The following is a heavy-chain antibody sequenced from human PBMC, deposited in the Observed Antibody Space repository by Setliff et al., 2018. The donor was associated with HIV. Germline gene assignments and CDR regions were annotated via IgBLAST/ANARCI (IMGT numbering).Heavy chain of an antibody. D-gene: IGHD3-10*01. V-gene: IGHV4-39*02. CDR2: LHYDEKT. CDR3: ARRIYYYATYRVVRGEGFYL. CDR1: GDSASTSCYY. J-gene: IGHJ5*02. Sequence: SETLSLTCTVSGDSASTSCYYWAWILQPPGKGLEYIGSLHYDEKTYYNPALKSRGTISIDPSKNPCSLSLTSVTAAHTAVYYCARRIYYYATYRVVRGEGFYLWGQGTLVTVSS.